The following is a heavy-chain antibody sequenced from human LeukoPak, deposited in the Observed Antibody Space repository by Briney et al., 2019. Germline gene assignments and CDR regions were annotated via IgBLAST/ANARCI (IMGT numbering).Heavy chain of an antibody. V-gene: IGHV4-38-2*02. CDR3: ARSIYDILTGYADYFDY. CDR2: IYHSGAT. CDR1: GYSISSGYY. D-gene: IGHD3-9*01. Sequence: PSETLSLTCTVSGYSISSGYYWGWIRHPPGKGLEWIGSIYHSGATYYNPSLKSRVTISLDTSKNQFSLKLSSVTAADTAVYYCARSIYDILTGYADYFDYWGQGTLVTVSS. J-gene: IGHJ4*02.